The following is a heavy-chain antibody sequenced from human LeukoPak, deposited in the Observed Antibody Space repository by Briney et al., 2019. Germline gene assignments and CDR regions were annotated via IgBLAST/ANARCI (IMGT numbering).Heavy chain of an antibody. Sequence: GGSLRLSCAASGFTFSSYWMSWVRQAPGKGLEWVANIKQDGSEKYYVDSVKGRFTISRDNAKNSLYLQMNSLRAEDTAVYYCARDLNLGIAADGTGYWGQGTLVIVSS. D-gene: IGHD6-13*01. J-gene: IGHJ4*02. V-gene: IGHV3-7*01. CDR2: IKQDGSEK. CDR1: GFTFSSYW. CDR3: ARDLNLGIAADGTGY.